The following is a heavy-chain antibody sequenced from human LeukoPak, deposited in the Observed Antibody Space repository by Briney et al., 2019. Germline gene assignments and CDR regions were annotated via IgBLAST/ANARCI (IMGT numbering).Heavy chain of an antibody. CDR3: AMEGNHGDSIDY. J-gene: IGHJ4*02. Sequence: GGSLRLSCAASGFTFSSYWMHWVRQAPGKGLVWVSRINSDGSSTSYADSVKGRFTISRDNAKNTLYLQMNSLRAEDTAVYYCAMEGNHGDSIDYWGQGTLVTVSS. D-gene: IGHD4-17*01. V-gene: IGHV3-74*01. CDR2: INSDGSST. CDR1: GFTFSSYW.